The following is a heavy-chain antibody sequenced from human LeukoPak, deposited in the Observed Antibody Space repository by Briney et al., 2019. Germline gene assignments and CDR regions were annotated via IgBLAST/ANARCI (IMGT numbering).Heavy chain of an antibody. V-gene: IGHV4-4*07. CDR1: GGSISSYY. Sequence: SETLSLTCTVSGGSISSYYWSWIRQPAGKGLEWIGRIYTSGSTNYNPSLKSRVTMSVDTSKNQFSLKLSSVTAADTAVYYCARTDSSGMGSAFDIWGQGTMVTVPS. CDR2: IYTSGST. CDR3: ARTDSSGMGSAFDI. J-gene: IGHJ3*02. D-gene: IGHD3-22*01.